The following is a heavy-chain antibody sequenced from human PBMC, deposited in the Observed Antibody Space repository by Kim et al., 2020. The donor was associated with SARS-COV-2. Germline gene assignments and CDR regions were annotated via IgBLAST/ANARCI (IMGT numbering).Heavy chain of an antibody. Sequence: GGSLRLSCAASGFSFSDYDMHWVRQAPGKGLEWVAMISYDGSDKYYGDSVKGRFTISRDNSRSTLYLQMSSLRADDTAVYSCAKIRWGSRWFLDDWGQGVLVTVS. V-gene: IGHV3-30*18. J-gene: IGHJ4*02. CDR3: AKIRWGSRWFLDD. CDR2: ISYDGSDK. CDR1: GFSFSDYD. D-gene: IGHD6-13*01.